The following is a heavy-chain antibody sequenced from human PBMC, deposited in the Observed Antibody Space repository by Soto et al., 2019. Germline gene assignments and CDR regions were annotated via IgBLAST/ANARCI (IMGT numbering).Heavy chain of an antibody. CDR2: IWYDGSNK. CDR1: GFTFISYG. CDR3: ARVSEGGSYYGGLDY. V-gene: IGHV3-33*01. D-gene: IGHD1-26*01. J-gene: IGHJ4*02. Sequence: QVQLVESGGGVVQPGRSLRLSCAASGFTFISYGMHWVRQAPGKGLEWVAVIWYDGSNKYYADSVKGRFTISRDNSKNTLYLQMNSLRAEDTAVYYCARVSEGGSYYGGLDYWGQGTLVTVSS.